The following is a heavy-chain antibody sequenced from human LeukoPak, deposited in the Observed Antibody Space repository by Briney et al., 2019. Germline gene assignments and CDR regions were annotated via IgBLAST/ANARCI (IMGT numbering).Heavy chain of an antibody. CDR3: AKDREPYSSSWYTSWYFDY. Sequence: GGSLRLSCAASGFTFSSYSMNWVRQAPGKGLERVSAISGSGGSTYYADSVRGRFTISRDNSKNTLYLQMNSLRAEDTAVYYCAKDREPYSSSWYTSWYFDYWGQGTLVTVSS. D-gene: IGHD6-13*01. V-gene: IGHV3-23*01. CDR2: ISGSGGST. J-gene: IGHJ4*02. CDR1: GFTFSSYS.